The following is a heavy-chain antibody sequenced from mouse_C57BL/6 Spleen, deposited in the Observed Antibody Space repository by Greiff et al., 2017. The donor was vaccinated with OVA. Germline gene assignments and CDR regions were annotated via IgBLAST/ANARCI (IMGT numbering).Heavy chain of an antibody. CDR2: IDPSDSYT. D-gene: IGHD4-1*01. Sequence: QVQLQQPGAELVRPGTSVKLSCKASGYTFTSYWMHWVKQRPGQGLEWIGVIDPSDSYTNYNQKFKGKATLTVDTSSSTAYMQLSSLTSEDSAVYYCARSLDFYFDYWGQGTTLTVSS. CDR3: ARSLDFYFDY. V-gene: IGHV1-59*01. J-gene: IGHJ2*01. CDR1: GYTFTSYW.